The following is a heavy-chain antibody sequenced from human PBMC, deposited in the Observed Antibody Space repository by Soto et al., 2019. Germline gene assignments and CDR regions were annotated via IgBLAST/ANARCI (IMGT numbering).Heavy chain of an antibody. V-gene: IGHV3-15*07. CDR1: GFAFSNAW. Sequence: GGALRLTCVASGFAFSNAWINWVRQAPGKGLECVAGSTSKTDGGTTDVAAPVEGRFSISRDDSKNMVYLQMNSLVTEDTTVYYCTTDSYITIVIDRFDYWGHGALVTVCS. D-gene: IGHD3-10*01. CDR2: STSKTDGGTT. CDR3: TTDSYITIVIDRFDY. J-gene: IGHJ4*01.